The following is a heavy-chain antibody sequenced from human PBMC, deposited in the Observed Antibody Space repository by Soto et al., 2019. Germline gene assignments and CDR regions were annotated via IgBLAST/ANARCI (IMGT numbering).Heavy chain of an antibody. V-gene: IGHV4-59*12. CDR1: GGSLSSYY. CDR3: ARWMGGLLWFGANYYYGMDV. D-gene: IGHD3-10*01. CDR2: ISYSGTT. Sequence: NPSETLALTCTFSGGSLSSYYWSWIRRPPGMGLEWIASISYSGTTNYNSSLKSRVTISIDTSKNQFSLKLSSVTAADTAVYYCARWMGGLLWFGANYYYGMDVWGQGTTVT. J-gene: IGHJ6*02.